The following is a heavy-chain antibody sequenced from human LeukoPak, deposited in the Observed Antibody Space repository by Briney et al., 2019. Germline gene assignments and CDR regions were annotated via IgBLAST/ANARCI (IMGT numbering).Heavy chain of an antibody. V-gene: IGHV1-69*05. Sequence: GASVNVSCKASGGTFSSYAISWVRQAPGQGLEWMGGIIPIFGTANYAQKFQGRVTITTDEYTSTAYMELSSLRSEDTAVYYCARGRSTMVRGVIYYYYMDVWGKGTTVTVSS. CDR2: IIPIFGTA. J-gene: IGHJ6*03. D-gene: IGHD3-10*01. CDR1: GGTFSSYA. CDR3: ARGRSTMVRGVIYYYYMDV.